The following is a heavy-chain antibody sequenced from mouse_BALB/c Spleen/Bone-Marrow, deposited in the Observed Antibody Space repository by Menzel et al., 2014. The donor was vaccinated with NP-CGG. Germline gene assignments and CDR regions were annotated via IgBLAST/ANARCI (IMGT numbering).Heavy chain of an antibody. V-gene: IGHV1-82*01. Sequence: QVQLQQSGPELVKPGASVKISCKASGYAFXSSWMNWVKQRSGQGLEWIGRIYPGDGDTKYNGKFKGKATLTADKSSSTAFMQLSSLSSFDSAVYFCAGPLNWDPYDMDYWGQGTSVTVSS. CDR3: AGPLNWDPYDMDY. CDR1: GYAFXSSW. D-gene: IGHD4-1*02. J-gene: IGHJ4*01. CDR2: IYPGDGDT.